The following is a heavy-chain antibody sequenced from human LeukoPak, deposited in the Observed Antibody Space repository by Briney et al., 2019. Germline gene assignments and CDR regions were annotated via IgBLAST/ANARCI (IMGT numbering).Heavy chain of an antibody. J-gene: IGHJ4*02. CDR2: ISGYNGKT. D-gene: IGHD3-9*01. CDR3: AKTMDLLTGYLWSLDY. V-gene: IGHV1-18*01. Sequence: ASVKVSCKASGYSFTSYGISWVRQAPGQGLEWMGWISGYNGKTKIAQRLHDRVTLTTDTSTNTAYMELRSLRSDDTAVYYCAKTMDLLTGYLWSLDYWGQGILVTVSS. CDR1: GYSFTSYG.